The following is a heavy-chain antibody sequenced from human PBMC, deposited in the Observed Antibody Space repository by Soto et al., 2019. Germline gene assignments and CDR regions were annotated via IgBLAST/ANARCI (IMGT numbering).Heavy chain of an antibody. CDR1: GFTFRSYW. V-gene: IGHV3-74*01. J-gene: IGHJ2*01. Sequence: EVQLVESGGGLVQPGGSLRLSCAASGFTFRSYWMHWVRQAPGKGLVRVSRINSDGSSTNYADSVKGRFTISRDNAKNTLYLQMNSLRAEDTAVYYCARGGSLNWYFDLWGRGTLVTVSS. CDR3: ARGGSLNWYFDL. CDR2: INSDGSST. D-gene: IGHD1-26*01.